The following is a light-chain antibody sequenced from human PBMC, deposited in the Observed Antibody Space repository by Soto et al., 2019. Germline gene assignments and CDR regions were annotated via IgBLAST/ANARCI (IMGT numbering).Light chain of an antibody. CDR1: SSNIEAGYD. Sequence: QPVLTQPPSVSGAPGQRVTISCTGSSSNIEAGYDVHWYQQLPGRAPKLLIYGNTNRPSGVPDRFSGSKSGTSASLAITGLQAEDEADYYCLSFDSSLSVVFGGGTKLTVL. J-gene: IGLJ2*01. CDR3: LSFDSSLSVV. V-gene: IGLV1-40*01. CDR2: GNT.